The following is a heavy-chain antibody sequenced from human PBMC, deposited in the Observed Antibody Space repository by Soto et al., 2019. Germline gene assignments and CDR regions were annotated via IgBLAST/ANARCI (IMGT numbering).Heavy chain of an antibody. D-gene: IGHD1-26*01. CDR2: IIPIFGTA. J-gene: IGHJ6*02. V-gene: IGHV1-69*13. Sequence: SVKVSCKASGGTFSSYAISWVRQAPGQGLEWMGGIIPIFGTANYAQKFQGRVTITADESTSTAYMELSSLRSEDTAVSYCAGDVGGANYYYCMDVWGQGTRGTVSS. CDR1: GGTFSSYA. CDR3: AGDVGGANYYYCMDV.